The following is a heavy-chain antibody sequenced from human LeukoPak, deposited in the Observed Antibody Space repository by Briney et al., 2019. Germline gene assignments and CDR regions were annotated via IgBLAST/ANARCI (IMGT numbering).Heavy chain of an antibody. D-gene: IGHD3-16*02. CDR1: GGSFSGYY. J-gene: IGHJ3*02. CDR3: AGGCYDYVWGSYRTMNAFDI. V-gene: IGHV4-34*01. Sequence: SETLSLTCAVYGGSFSGYYWSWIRQPPGKGLEWIGEINHSGSTNYNPSLKSRVAISVDTSKNQFSLKLSSVTAADTAVCYCAGGCYDYVWGSYRTMNAFDIWGQGTMVTVSS. CDR2: INHSGST.